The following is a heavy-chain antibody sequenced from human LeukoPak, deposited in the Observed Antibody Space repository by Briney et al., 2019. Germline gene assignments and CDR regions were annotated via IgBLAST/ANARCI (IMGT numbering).Heavy chain of an antibody. V-gene: IGHV3-30*04. CDR2: ISYDGSKK. CDR3: AKGYDRIAVAGPFDY. D-gene: IGHD6-19*01. Sequence: PGRSLRPACAASGFTFNRYAMHWVRQAPGKGLEWVAVISYDGSKKYHADSVKGRFTISRDNSKNTLYLEMNSQRAEDTAVYYCAKGYDRIAVAGPFDYWGQGTLVTVSS. J-gene: IGHJ4*02. CDR1: GFTFNRYA.